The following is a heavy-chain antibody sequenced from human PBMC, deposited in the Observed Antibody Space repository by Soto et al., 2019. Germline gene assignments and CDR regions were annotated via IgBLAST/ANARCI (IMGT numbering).Heavy chain of an antibody. D-gene: IGHD6-19*01. V-gene: IGHV3-7*03. J-gene: IGHJ4*02. CDR3: ARIRGGPIAVAGTVGYFDY. CDR1: GFTFSSYW. CDR2: IKQDGSEK. Sequence: GGSLRLSCAASGFTFSSYWMSWVRQAPGKGLEWVANIKQDGSEKYYVDSVKGRFTISRDNAKNSLYLQMNSLRAEDTAVYYCARIRGGPIAVAGTVGYFDYWGQGTLVTVSS.